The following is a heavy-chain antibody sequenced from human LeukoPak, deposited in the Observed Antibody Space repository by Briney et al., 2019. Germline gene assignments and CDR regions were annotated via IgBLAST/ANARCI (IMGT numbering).Heavy chain of an antibody. Sequence: GGSLRLSCAASGFTFSNYNMNWVRQAPGKGLEWVSYISSSGTTYYADSVKGRFTISRDDAKNSLYLQMNSLRAEDTAVYYCAKSDGDPYYYYYYMDVWGKGTTVTVSS. CDR1: GFTFSNYN. D-gene: IGHD4-17*01. CDR2: ISSSGTT. CDR3: AKSDGDPYYYYYYMDV. J-gene: IGHJ6*03. V-gene: IGHV3-48*01.